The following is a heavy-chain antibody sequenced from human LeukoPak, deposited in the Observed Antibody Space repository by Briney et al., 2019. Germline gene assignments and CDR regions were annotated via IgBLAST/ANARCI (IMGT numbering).Heavy chain of an antibody. J-gene: IGHJ4*02. D-gene: IGHD1-20*01. V-gene: IGHV3-23*01. CDR2: ISGSGGSS. CDR3: AKDQFDRWEITSITGSDY. CDR1: GFTFSSYG. Sequence: GGTLRLSCAASGFTFSSYGMSWVRQAPGKGLEWVSAISGSGGSSYYADSVKGRFTISRGNSKNTLYLQMNSLRAEDTAVYCCAKDQFDRWEITSITGSDYWGQGTLVTVSS.